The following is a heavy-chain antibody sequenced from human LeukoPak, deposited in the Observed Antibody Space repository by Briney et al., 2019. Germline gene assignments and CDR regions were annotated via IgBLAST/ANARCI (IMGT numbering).Heavy chain of an antibody. CDR2: INIGNGNT. CDR1: GYTFINHA. V-gene: IGHV1-3*04. Sequence: ASVKVSCKASGYTFINHAIHWVRQAPGQRLEWMGWINIGNGNTKYSQNFQGRITITRDTSATTAYMDLSSLRSEDTAMYYCARRLGHSFDYWGQGTLVTVSS. CDR3: ARRLGHSFDY. J-gene: IGHJ4*02. D-gene: IGHD2-21*01.